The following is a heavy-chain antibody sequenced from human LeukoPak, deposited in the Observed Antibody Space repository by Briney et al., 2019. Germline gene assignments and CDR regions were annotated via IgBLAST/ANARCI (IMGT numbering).Heavy chain of an antibody. J-gene: IGHJ4*02. Sequence: PSGTLSLTCTVSGGSISSFHWSWIRQPPGRGLEWIGYIYYSGSTNCNPSLKSRVTISVDTSKNQFSLKLSSVTAADTAVYYCARRAYSSGYYFFDYWGQGALVTVSS. D-gene: IGHD6-19*01. CDR3: ARRAYSSGYYFFDY. V-gene: IGHV4-59*01. CDR1: GGSISSFH. CDR2: IYYSGST.